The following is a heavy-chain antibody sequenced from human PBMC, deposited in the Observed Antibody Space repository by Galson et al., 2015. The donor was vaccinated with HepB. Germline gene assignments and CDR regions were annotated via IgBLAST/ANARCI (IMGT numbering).Heavy chain of an antibody. CDR2: ISYDGISK. CDR1: GFTFSNYA. Sequence: SLRLSCAASGFTFSNYAMHWVRQAPGKGPEWVALISYDGISKFYADSVKGRFTISSDNSKNTLYLQMNSLRTGDTAVYYCAKESDAFDIWGQGTMVTVSS. V-gene: IGHV3-30*04. CDR3: AKESDAFDI. J-gene: IGHJ3*02.